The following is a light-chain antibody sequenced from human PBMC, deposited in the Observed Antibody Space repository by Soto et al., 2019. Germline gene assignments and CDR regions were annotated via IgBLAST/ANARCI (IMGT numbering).Light chain of an antibody. CDR1: QSFSSSY. CDR2: GAS. J-gene: IGKJ1*01. CDR3: QHYGSSRT. Sequence: EIVLTQSPGTLSLSPGERATLSCRASQSFSSSYLAWYQQTPGQAPRLLIYGASSRATGIPDRFSGSWSGTDFTLTISRLEPEYFAVYYCQHYGSSRTFGQGNQVEIK. V-gene: IGKV3-20*01.